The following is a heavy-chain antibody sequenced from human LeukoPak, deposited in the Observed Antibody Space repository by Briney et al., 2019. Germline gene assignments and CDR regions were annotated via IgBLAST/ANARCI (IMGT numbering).Heavy chain of an antibody. CDR3: ARDPSSGWYLKGWFDP. J-gene: IGHJ5*02. CDR1: GFTFSNYA. D-gene: IGHD6-19*01. CDR2: ISWNSGNI. V-gene: IGHV3-21*01. Sequence: GGSLRLSCAASGFTFSNYAMSWVRQAPGKGLEWVSGISWNSGNIGYADSVKGRFTISRDNAKNSLYLQMNSLRAEDTAVYYCARDPSSGWYLKGWFDPWGQGTLVTVSS.